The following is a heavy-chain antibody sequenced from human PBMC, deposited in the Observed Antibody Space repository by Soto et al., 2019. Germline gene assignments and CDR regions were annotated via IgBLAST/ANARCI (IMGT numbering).Heavy chain of an antibody. Sequence: QITLKESGPTLVKHTQTLTLTCTFSGFSLSTRDVGVGWIRQPPGKALEWLALLYWDDDNRYSPSLRRRLTLTKDTSKNQVVLTMTNMDPVDTATYYCAHGSGWLFDYWGPGTLVTVSS. CDR2: LYWDDDN. CDR1: GFSLSTRDVG. V-gene: IGHV2-5*02. D-gene: IGHD6-19*01. J-gene: IGHJ4*02. CDR3: AHGSGWLFDY.